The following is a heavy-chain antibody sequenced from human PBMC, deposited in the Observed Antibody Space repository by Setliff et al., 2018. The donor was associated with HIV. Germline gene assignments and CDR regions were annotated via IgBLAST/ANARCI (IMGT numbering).Heavy chain of an antibody. CDR2: ISGSGIST. Sequence: PGGSLRLSCAASGLIFSSYAMHWVRQAPGKGLEWVSGISGSGISTYNADSVKGRFTISRDNSNNTLYLQMNSLRAEDTAVYYCAKSGYCGSSTCRNYFYYMDVWGKGTTVTVSS. CDR1: GLIFSSYA. D-gene: IGHD2-2*01. J-gene: IGHJ6*03. CDR3: AKSGYCGSSTCRNYFYYMDV. V-gene: IGHV3-23*01.